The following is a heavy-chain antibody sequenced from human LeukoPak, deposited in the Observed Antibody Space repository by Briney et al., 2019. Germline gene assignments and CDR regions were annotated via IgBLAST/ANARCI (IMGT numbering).Heavy chain of an antibody. J-gene: IGHJ4*02. Sequence: ASVKVSCKASAYTFTSCDINWVRQATGQGLEWMGWMNPNSGNTGYGHSFQGRITMTRDISIGTAYMELSNLTSEDTAIYYCTRGSSGRRDNWGQGTLVTVSA. CDR1: AYTFTSCD. V-gene: IGHV1-8*01. CDR2: MNPNSGNT. CDR3: TRGSSGRRDN. D-gene: IGHD6-19*01.